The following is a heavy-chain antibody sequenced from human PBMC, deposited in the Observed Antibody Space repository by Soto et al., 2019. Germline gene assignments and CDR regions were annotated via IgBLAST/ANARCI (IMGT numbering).Heavy chain of an antibody. CDR3: XXXXXXXXXXXQAXXYDV. V-gene: IGHV3-23*01. CDR2: LSGSGDSK. Sequence: EGQLLESGGGLVRPGGSLRLSCAASGFTFTGFGMHWVRQAPGKGLEWLAALSGSGDSKYYAESVKGRFTISRDNSRDTLFLEMDSXRXXXXXXXXXXXXXXXXXXXXQAXXYDVWXXXXXXXVSS. J-gene: IGHJ3*01. CDR1: GFTFTGFG.